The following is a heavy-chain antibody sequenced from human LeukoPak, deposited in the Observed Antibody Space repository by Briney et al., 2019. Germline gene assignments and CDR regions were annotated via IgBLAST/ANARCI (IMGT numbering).Heavy chain of an antibody. V-gene: IGHV3-74*01. CDR1: GFTFSTYW. D-gene: IGHD2-2*02. J-gene: IGHJ4*02. Sequence: PGGSQRLSCAASGFTFSTYWMHWVRQAPGKGLVWVSHINSDGSTTSYADSVKGRFTISRDNAQNALYLQMNSLRAEDTAVYYCARGTALQDYWGQGTLVTVSS. CDR3: ARGTALQDY. CDR2: INSDGSTT.